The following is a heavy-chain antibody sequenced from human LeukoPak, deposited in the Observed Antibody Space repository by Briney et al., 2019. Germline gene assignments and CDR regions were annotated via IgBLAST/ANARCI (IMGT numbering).Heavy chain of an antibody. CDR3: GRGRDSSSWNWFDP. V-gene: IGHV1-8*01. D-gene: IGHD6-13*01. J-gene: IGHJ5*02. CDR1: GYTFTSYD. CDR2: MNPNSGNT. Sequence: ASVKVSCKASGYTFTSYDINWVRQDTGQGLEWMGWMNPNSGNTGYAQKFQGRVTMTRNTSISTAYMELSSLRSEDTAVYYCGRGRDSSSWNWFDPWGQGTLITVSS.